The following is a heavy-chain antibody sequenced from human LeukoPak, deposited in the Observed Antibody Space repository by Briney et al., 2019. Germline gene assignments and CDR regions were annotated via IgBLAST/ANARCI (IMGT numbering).Heavy chain of an antibody. CDR2: IYYSGST. Sequence: SQTLSLTCTVSGGSISSGDYYWSWIRQPPGKGLEWIGYIYYSGSTYYNPSLNSRVTISVDTSKNQFSLKLSSVTAADTAVYYCARVVVRGVTDYWGQGTLVTVSS. CDR1: GGSISSGDYY. J-gene: IGHJ4*02. V-gene: IGHV4-30-4*01. CDR3: ARVVVRGVTDY. D-gene: IGHD3-10*01.